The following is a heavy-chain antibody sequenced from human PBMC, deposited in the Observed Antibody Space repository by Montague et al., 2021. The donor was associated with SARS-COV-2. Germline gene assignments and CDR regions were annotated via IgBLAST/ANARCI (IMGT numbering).Heavy chain of an antibody. CDR1: GFSLSTSGMC. CDR3: ARGYYDILTGYLDAFDI. J-gene: IGHJ3*02. Sequence: PALVKPTQTLTLTCTFSGFSLSTSGMCVSWIRQPPGKALEWLARIYWDXDKYYSTSLKTRLTISKDTSKNQVVLTMTNMDPVDTATYYCARGYYDILTGYLDAFDIWGQGTMVTVSS. D-gene: IGHD3-9*01. V-gene: IGHV2-70*11. CDR2: IYWDXDK.